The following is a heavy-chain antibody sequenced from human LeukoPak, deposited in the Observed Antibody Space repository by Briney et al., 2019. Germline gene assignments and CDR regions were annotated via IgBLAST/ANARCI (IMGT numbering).Heavy chain of an antibody. J-gene: IGHJ4*02. Sequence: GGSLRLSCAASGFTFSSYAMSWVRQAPGKGLEWVSAISGSGGSTYYADSVKGRFTISRDNSKNTLYLQMNSLRAEDTAVYYCAKDGSLGELSFSYFDYWGQGTLVTVSS. V-gene: IGHV3-23*01. D-gene: IGHD3-16*02. CDR2: ISGSGGST. CDR1: GFTFSSYA. CDR3: AKDGSLGELSFSYFDY.